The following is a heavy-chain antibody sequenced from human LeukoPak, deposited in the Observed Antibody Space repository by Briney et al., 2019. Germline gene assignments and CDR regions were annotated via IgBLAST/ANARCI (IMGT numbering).Heavy chain of an antibody. V-gene: IGHV3-7*01. J-gene: IGHJ3*02. Sequence: PGGSLRLSCAASGFTFSTYWMNWVRQAPGKGLEWVANIKYDGSEKYYVDSVKGRFTISRDNAENSLHLQMNSLRAEDTAVYYCARDSVRGRPLVAFDIWGQGTMVIIPS. CDR2: IKYDGSEK. CDR3: ARDSVRGRPLVAFDI. D-gene: IGHD6-6*01. CDR1: GFTFSTYW.